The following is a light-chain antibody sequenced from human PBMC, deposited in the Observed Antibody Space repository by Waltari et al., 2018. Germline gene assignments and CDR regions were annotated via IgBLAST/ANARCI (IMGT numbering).Light chain of an antibody. Sequence: QSALTQPPSASGSPGQSVTISCTGTSSDVGGYTYVSWYQQHPGKATKLMIYEVSKRPSGVPVRFSGSKSGNTASLTVSGLQAEDEADYYCSSYAGSNNFVFGGGTKLTVL. CDR3: SSYAGSNNFV. CDR1: SSDVGGYTY. V-gene: IGLV2-8*01. J-gene: IGLJ2*01. CDR2: EVS.